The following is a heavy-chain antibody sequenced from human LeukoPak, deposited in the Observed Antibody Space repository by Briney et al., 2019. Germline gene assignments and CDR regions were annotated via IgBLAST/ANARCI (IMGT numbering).Heavy chain of an antibody. J-gene: IGHJ6*03. D-gene: IGHD3-3*01. CDR1: GYTFTSYD. V-gene: IGHV1-8*03. CDR3: ARVSTYYDFWSGYYTTRLNYYYYYMDV. CDR2: MNPNSGNT. Sequence: ASVKVSCKASGYTFTSYDINWVRQATGQGLELMGWMNPNSGNTGYAQKFQGRVTITRNTSISTAYMELSSLRSEDTAVYYCARVSTYYDFWSGYYTTRLNYYYYYMDVWGKGTMVTVSS.